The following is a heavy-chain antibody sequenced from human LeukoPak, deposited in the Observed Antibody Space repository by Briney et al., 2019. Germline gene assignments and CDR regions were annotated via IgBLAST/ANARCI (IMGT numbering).Heavy chain of an antibody. Sequence: WGSLRLSCAASGFTFSSYAMSWVRQAPGKGLEWFSAISGSGCSTYYADSVKGRFSISRDNYKNTLYLQMNSLRAEDTAVYYCARYDYGRSGFDCWGQGTLVTVSS. CDR3: ARYDYGRSGFDC. D-gene: IGHD5-12*01. CDR2: ISGSGCST. J-gene: IGHJ4*02. V-gene: IGHV3-23*01. CDR1: GFTFSSYA.